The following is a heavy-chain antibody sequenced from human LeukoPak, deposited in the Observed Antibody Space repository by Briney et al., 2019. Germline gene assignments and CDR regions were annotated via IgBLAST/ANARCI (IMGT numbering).Heavy chain of an antibody. Sequence: GGSLRLSCAASGFTFSSSAMSWVRQAPGKGLEWVSAISNNGGYTYCADSVQGRFTISRDNSKSTLCLQMNSLRAEDTAVYYCAKQLGYCSDGSCYFPYWGQGTLVTVSS. V-gene: IGHV3-23*01. J-gene: IGHJ4*02. CDR2: ISNNGGYT. D-gene: IGHD2-15*01. CDR1: GFTFSSSA. CDR3: AKQLGYCSDGSCYFPY.